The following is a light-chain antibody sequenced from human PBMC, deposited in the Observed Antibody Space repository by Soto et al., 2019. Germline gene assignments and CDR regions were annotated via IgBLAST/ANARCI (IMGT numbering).Light chain of an antibody. V-gene: IGKV3-20*01. CDR1: HSVSSSY. J-gene: IGKJ5*01. CDR3: QQYGSSPPIT. CDR2: GAS. Sequence: EIVLTQSPGTLSLSPGERATLSCRASHSVSSSYLAWYQQKPGQAPRLLIYGASSRATGTPARFSGSGSGTDCTLTTSRLEPEDFAVYYCQQYGSSPPITFGQGTRLEIK.